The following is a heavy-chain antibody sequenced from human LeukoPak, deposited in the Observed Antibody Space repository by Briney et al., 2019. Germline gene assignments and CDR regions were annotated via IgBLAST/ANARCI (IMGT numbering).Heavy chain of an antibody. CDR2: IYYSGST. D-gene: IGHD2-2*01. V-gene: IGHV4-30-4*01. CDR1: GGSSSSGDYY. Sequence: PSETLSLTCTVSGGSSSSGDYYWSWIRQPPGKGLEWIGYIYYSGSTYYNPSLKSRVTISVDTSKNQFSLKLSSVTAADTAVYYCARAGLVVPAANFDYWGQGTLVTVSS. CDR3: ARAGLVVPAANFDY. J-gene: IGHJ4*02.